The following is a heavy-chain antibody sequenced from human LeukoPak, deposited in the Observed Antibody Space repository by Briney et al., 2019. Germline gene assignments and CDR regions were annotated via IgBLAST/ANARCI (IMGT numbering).Heavy chain of an antibody. CDR3: VKSPLTVAGTIDY. CDR1: GFTFSSYN. D-gene: IGHD6-19*01. V-gene: IGHV3-30*02. Sequence: GGSLRLSCVVSGFTFSSYNINWVRQAPGKGLEWVAFIRYDEIIKYYKDSVKGRFTISKDNSKNTLYLQMNSLRAEDTAVYYCVKSPLTVAGTIDYWGQGTLVTVSS. CDR2: IRYDEIIK. J-gene: IGHJ4*02.